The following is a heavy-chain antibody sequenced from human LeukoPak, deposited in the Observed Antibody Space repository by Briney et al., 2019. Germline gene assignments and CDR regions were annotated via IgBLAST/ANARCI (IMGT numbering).Heavy chain of an antibody. CDR2: INHSGST. CDR1: GGSFSGYY. J-gene: IGHJ6*03. D-gene: IGHD6-19*01. CDR3: AIKIAVAPDYYYDYMDF. Sequence: SETLSLTCAVYGGSFSGYYWSWIRQPPGKGLEWIGEINHSGSTNYNPSLKSRVTISVDTSKNQFSLKLSSVTAADTAVYYCAIKIAVAPDYYYDYMDFWGKGTTVTVSS. V-gene: IGHV4-34*01.